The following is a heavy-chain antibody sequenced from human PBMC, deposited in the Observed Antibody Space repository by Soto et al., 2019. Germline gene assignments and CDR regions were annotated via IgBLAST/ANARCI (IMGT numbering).Heavy chain of an antibody. CDR1: GFTFSSYA. Sequence: QVQLVESGGGVVQPGRSLRLSCAASGFTFSSYAMHWVRQAPGKGLEWVAVISYDGSNKYYADSVKGRFTISRDNSKNTLYLQMNSLRAEDTAVYYCARSTRYCSGGSCYGENAFDIWGKGTMVTVSS. D-gene: IGHD2-15*01. CDR3: ARSTRYCSGGSCYGENAFDI. V-gene: IGHV3-30-3*01. J-gene: IGHJ3*02. CDR2: ISYDGSNK.